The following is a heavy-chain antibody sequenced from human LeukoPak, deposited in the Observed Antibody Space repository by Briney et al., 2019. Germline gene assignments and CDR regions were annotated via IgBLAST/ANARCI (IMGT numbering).Heavy chain of an antibody. CDR3: AQQGYCSTTSCYARFDY. D-gene: IGHD2-2*01. V-gene: IGHV4-39*01. Sequence: KPSETLSLTCTVSRGSVSSGYYWGWIRQPPGKGLECIGSISYSGSTYYSPSLKSRLTLSIDTSKNQLSLKLSSVTAADTAVYFCAQQGYCSTTSCYARFDYWGQGTLVTVSS. J-gene: IGHJ4*02. CDR2: ISYSGST. CDR1: RGSVSSGYY.